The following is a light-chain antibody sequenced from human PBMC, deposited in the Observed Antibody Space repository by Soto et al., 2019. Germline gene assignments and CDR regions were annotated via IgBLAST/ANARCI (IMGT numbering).Light chain of an antibody. Sequence: EIVLTKSPGTLSLSPGERATLSCRASQSVSSSYLAWYQQKPGQAPRLLIYGASSTATGIADRFSGSGSGTDFPLTISLLDGDEVVLYCGRQYGSSPRTFGRGPKLDIK. J-gene: IGKJ1*01. V-gene: IGKV3-20*01. CDR1: QSVSSSY. CDR3: RQYGSSPRT. CDR2: GAS.